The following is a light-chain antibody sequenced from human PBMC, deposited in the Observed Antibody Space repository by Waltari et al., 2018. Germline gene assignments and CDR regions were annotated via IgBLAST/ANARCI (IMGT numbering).Light chain of an antibody. CDR3: QQYGSSPGFT. CDR2: GAS. J-gene: IGKJ3*01. Sequence: EIVLTQSPGTLSLSPGERATIPSRASQSVSSSYLAWYQQNPGHAPRPLIYGASSRATGIPDRFSGSGSGTDFTLTISRLEPEDFAVYYCQQYGSSPGFTFGPGTKVDIK. V-gene: IGKV3-20*01. CDR1: QSVSSSY.